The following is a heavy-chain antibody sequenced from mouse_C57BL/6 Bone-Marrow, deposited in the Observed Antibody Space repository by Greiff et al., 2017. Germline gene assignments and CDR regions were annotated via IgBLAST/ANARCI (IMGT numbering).Heavy chain of an antibody. D-gene: IGHD3-2*01. Sequence: QVQLQQPGAELVMPGASVKLSCKASGYTFTSYWMHWVKQRPGQGLEWIGEIDPSDSYTNYNQKFKGKSTLTVDKPSSTAYMQLSSLTSEDSAVYYCARRGQLAWFAYWGQGTLVTVSA. V-gene: IGHV1-69*01. CDR1: GYTFTSYW. J-gene: IGHJ3*01. CDR3: ARRGQLAWFAY. CDR2: IDPSDSYT.